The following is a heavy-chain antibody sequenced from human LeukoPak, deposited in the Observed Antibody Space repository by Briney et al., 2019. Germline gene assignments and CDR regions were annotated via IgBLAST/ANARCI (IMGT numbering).Heavy chain of an antibody. CDR2: IYTSGTT. CDR3: ARTPIYYFDNSGYYN. D-gene: IGHD3-22*01. J-gene: IGHJ4*02. V-gene: IGHV4-61*02. CDR1: GGSISSGNYY. Sequence: PSETLSLTCTVSGGSISSGNYYWSWIRQPAGKGLEWIGRIYTSGTTNYNPSLKSRVTISLNTSKKQFSLRLSSVTAADTAVYYCARTPIYYFDNSGYYNWGQGTLVTVSS.